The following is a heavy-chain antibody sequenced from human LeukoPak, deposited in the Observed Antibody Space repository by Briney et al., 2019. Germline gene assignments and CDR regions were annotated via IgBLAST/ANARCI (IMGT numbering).Heavy chain of an antibody. V-gene: IGHV3-53*01. J-gene: IGHJ3*02. CDR2: IYSGGST. D-gene: IGHD3/OR15-3a*01. Sequence: GGSLRLSCAASGFTVSSNYMSWVRQAPGKGLEWVSAIYSGGSTYYADSVKGRFTISRDNSKNTLYLQMNSLRAEDTAVYYCAREGLDYLRAFDIWGQGTMVTVSS. CDR3: AREGLDYLRAFDI. CDR1: GFTVSSNY.